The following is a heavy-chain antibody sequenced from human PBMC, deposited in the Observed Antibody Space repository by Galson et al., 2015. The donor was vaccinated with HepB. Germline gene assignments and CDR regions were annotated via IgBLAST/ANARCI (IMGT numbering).Heavy chain of an antibody. CDR2: MRAGGTTI. J-gene: IGHJ6*02. CDR1: GVTIPSYS. Sequence: SLRLSCAASGVTIPSYSMNWVRKAPGKGLEWLSYMRAGGTTIYYAASVKGRFTISRDNAKNFLYLHMNSLRGEDTAVYYCARNPASYDYYNMDVWGHGTTVTVSS. CDR3: ARNPASYDYYNMDV. V-gene: IGHV3-48*01.